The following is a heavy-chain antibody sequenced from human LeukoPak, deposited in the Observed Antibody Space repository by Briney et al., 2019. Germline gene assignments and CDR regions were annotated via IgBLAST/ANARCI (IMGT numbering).Heavy chain of an antibody. J-gene: IGHJ4*02. D-gene: IGHD6-19*01. CDR2: IIPIFGTA. Sequence: SVKVSCKASGYTFTSYDINWVRQATGQGLEWMGGIIPIFGTANYAQKFQGRVTITADESTSTAYMELSSLRSEDTAVYYCARSVSGIAVAGSPHFDYWGQGTLVTVSS. V-gene: IGHV1-69*13. CDR3: ARSVSGIAVAGSPHFDY. CDR1: GYTFTSYD.